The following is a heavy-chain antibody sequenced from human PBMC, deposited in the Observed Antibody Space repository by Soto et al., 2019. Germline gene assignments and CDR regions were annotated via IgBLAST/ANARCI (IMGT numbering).Heavy chain of an antibody. CDR2: TFYRSKWYH. Sequence: QVQLQPSGPGLVKPSQTLSLTCAISGDSVFTNXXXXXXXXRQSPSGGLEWLGRTFYRSKWYHDYSSSVRSRININPDTAKNQFSLQLKSVTPEDTAVYYCARDLGGYMDVWGQGTTVTVSS. V-gene: IGHV6-1*01. D-gene: IGHD6-25*01. CDR1: GDSVFTNXXXX. CDR3: ARDLGGYMDV. J-gene: IGHJ6*02.